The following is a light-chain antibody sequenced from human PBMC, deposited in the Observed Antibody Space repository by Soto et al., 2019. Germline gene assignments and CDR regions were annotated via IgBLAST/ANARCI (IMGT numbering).Light chain of an antibody. Sequence: DIPLTQSPSFLSASVGDRVTITCRASQGISSYLAWYQQKPGKAPKLLIYAASTLQSGVPSRFSGSGSGTEFTLTISSLQPEDFATYYCQQLNSYPRFFGGGTKVEIK. J-gene: IGKJ4*01. CDR1: QGISSY. CDR3: QQLNSYPRF. CDR2: AAS. V-gene: IGKV1-9*01.